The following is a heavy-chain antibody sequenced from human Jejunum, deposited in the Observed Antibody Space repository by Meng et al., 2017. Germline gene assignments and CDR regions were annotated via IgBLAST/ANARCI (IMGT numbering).Heavy chain of an antibody. V-gene: IGHV3-7*01. CDR3: AKYISGSLTHFYGMDV. J-gene: IGHJ6*02. Sequence: GGSLRLSCAASGFTFSSYWMSWVRQAPGKGLEWVANIRQDGSDKYYVDSVKGRFTISRDNAKNSLYLQMNSLRAEDTAVYYCAKYISGSLTHFYGMDVWGQGNTVNGAS. CDR1: GFTFSSYW. D-gene: IGHD3-10*01. CDR2: IRQDGSDK.